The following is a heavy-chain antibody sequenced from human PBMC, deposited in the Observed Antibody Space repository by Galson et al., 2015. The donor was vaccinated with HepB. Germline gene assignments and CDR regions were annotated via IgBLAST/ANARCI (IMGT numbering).Heavy chain of an antibody. V-gene: IGHV3-48*01. CDR3: ARDRNYDSGSFDL. CDR2: ITSTSVTI. Sequence: LRLSCAASGFTFSSYSMNWVRQAPGKGLEWVSYITSTSVTIFYADSVKGRFTISRDNAKNSLYLQMNSLRVEDTAVYYCARDRNYDSGSFDLWGRGTLVTVSS. D-gene: IGHD3-22*01. J-gene: IGHJ2*01. CDR1: GFTFSSYS.